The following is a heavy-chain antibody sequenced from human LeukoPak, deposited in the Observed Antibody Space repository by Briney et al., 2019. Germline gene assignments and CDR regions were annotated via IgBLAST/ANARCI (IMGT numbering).Heavy chain of an antibody. D-gene: IGHD3-22*01. V-gene: IGHV5-51*01. CDR2: IYPGDSDT. CDR3: ARSVRDSSGFYYYYGMDV. Sequence: GESLKISCKGSGYSFTGYWIGWVRQMPGKGLEWMGIIYPGDSDTRYSPSFQGQVTISADKSISTAYLQWSSLKASDTAMYYCARSVRDSSGFYYYYGMDVWGQGTTVTVSS. J-gene: IGHJ6*02. CDR1: GYSFTGYW.